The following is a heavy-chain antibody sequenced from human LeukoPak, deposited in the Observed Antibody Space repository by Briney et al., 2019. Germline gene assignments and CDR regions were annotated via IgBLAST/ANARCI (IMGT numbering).Heavy chain of an antibody. J-gene: IGHJ4*02. CDR2: INHSGST. D-gene: IGHD1-1*01. CDR3: ARAGPWKGADY. Sequence: SETLSLTCAVYGGSFSGYYWSWLRQPPGKGLEWIGEINHSGSTNYNPSLKSRVTISVDTSKNQFSLKLSSVTAADTAVYYCARAGPWKGADYWGQGTLVTVSS. V-gene: IGHV4-34*01. CDR1: GGSFSGYY.